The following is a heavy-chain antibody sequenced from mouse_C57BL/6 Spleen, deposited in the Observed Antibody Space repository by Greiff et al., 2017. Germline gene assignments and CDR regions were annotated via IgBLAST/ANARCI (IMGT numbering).Heavy chain of an antibody. Sequence: VQLQQSGAELVRPGTSVKVSCKASGYAFTNYLREWVKQRPGQGLEWIGVINPGSGGTNYNEKFKGKATLTADKSSSTAYMQLSSLTSEDSAVYFCARSGVYYYGDYWGQGTTLTVSS. CDR1: GYAFTNYL. J-gene: IGHJ2*01. V-gene: IGHV1-54*01. CDR2: INPGSGGT. D-gene: IGHD1-1*01. CDR3: ARSGVYYYGDY.